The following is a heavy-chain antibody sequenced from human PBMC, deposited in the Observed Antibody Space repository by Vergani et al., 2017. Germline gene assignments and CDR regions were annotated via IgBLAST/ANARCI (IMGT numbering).Heavy chain of an antibody. J-gene: IGHJ4*02. V-gene: IGHV3-30-3*01. Sequence: QVQLVESGGGVVQPGRSLRLSCAASGFTFSSYAMHWVRQAPGKGLEWVAVISYDGSNKYYADSVKGRFTISRDNSKNTLYLQMNSLRAEDTAVYYCARAALADGGGDCYPPVVYFDYWGQGTLVTVSS. D-gene: IGHD2-21*01. CDR1: GFTFSSYA. CDR2: ISYDGSNK. CDR3: ARAALADGGGDCYPPVVYFDY.